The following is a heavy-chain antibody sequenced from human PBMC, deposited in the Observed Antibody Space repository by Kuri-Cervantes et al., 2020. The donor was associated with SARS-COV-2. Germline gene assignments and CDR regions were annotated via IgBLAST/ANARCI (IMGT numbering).Heavy chain of an antibody. CDR1: GFTFSSYG. CDR3: AKDGYSYGRAYYYYYMDV. D-gene: IGHD5-18*01. Sequence: GGSLRLSCAASGFTFSSYGMHWARRAPGKGLEWVAFIRYDGSNKYYADSVKGRFTISRDNSKNSLYLQMNSLRAEDTALYYCAKDGYSYGRAYYYYYMDVWGKGTTVTVSS. CDR2: IRYDGSNK. J-gene: IGHJ6*03. V-gene: IGHV3-30*02.